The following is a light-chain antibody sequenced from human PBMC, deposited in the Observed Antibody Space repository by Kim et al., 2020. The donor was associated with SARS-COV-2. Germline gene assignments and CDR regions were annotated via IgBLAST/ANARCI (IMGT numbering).Light chain of an antibody. Sequence: PGQKLPIACSGTHHNIGSNTLNWYQQAPGTAPKLLIFSTEQRPSGVPDRLSGSKSGTSASLAISGLQSEDEAEYYCAEWDDNLNGVFGGGTQLTVL. CDR1: HHNIGSNT. J-gene: IGLJ2*01. CDR2: STE. V-gene: IGLV1-44*01. CDR3: AEWDDNLNGV.